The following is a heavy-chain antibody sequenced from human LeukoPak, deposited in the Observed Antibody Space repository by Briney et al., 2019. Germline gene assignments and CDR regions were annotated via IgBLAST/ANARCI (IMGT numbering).Heavy chain of an antibody. V-gene: IGHV1-2*02. J-gene: IGHJ3*01. CDR2: MNPDSGGT. D-gene: IGHD6-19*01. CDR1: GYNFTGYY. Sequence: ASVKVSCKASGYNFTGYYIHWVRQAPGQGLEWMGWMNPDSGGTNYAQKFQGRVTMTRDTSISTAYMELSRLRSDDTAVYYCAKSSSNGWYGGKDAFHFWGQGTMVAVSS. CDR3: AKSSSNGWYGGKDAFHF.